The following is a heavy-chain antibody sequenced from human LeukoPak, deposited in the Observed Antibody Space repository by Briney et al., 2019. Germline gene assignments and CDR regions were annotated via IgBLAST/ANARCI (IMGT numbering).Heavy chain of an antibody. CDR2: INPNSGGT. CDR3: ARGRSSSWYFDAFDI. J-gene: IGHJ3*02. V-gene: IGHV1-2*02. D-gene: IGHD6-13*01. CDR1: GYTFTGYY. Sequence: GASVKVSCKASGYTFTGYYMHWVRQAPGQGLEWMGWINPNSGGTNYAQKFQGRVTMTRDTSISTAYMELSRLRSDDTAVYYCARGRSSSWYFDAFDIWGQGTMVTVSS.